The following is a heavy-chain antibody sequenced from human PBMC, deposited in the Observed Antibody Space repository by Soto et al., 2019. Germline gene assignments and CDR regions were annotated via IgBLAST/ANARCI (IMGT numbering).Heavy chain of an antibody. J-gene: IGHJ6*02. Sequence: QVQLVQSGAEVKKPGASVKVSCRASGYTFTSYGIIWVRQAPGQGLEWMGWISGYNGYTNYAQKFQGRVTMTTDTSTSAAYMALRSLRSDDTAVYYCAREHQKGYYDSSGYYGLDVWGQGTTVTVSS. CDR3: AREHQKGYYDSSGYYGLDV. V-gene: IGHV1-18*01. CDR1: GYTFTSYG. D-gene: IGHD3-22*01. CDR2: ISGYNGYT.